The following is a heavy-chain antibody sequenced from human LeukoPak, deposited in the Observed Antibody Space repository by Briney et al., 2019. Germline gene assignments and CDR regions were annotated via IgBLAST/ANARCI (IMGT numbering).Heavy chain of an antibody. Sequence: GASVKVSRKASGYTFTSYGISWVRQAPGQGLEWMGWISAYNGNTNYAQKLQGRVTTTTDTSTSTAYMELRSLRSDDTAVYYCAREIYGDYGRWFDPWGQGTLVTVSS. CDR3: AREIYGDYGRWFDP. V-gene: IGHV1-18*01. CDR2: ISAYNGNT. CDR1: GYTFTSYG. J-gene: IGHJ5*02. D-gene: IGHD4-17*01.